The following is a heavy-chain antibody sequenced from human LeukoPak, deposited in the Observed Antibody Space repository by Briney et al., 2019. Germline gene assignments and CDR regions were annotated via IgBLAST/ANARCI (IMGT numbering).Heavy chain of an antibody. J-gene: IGHJ6*03. D-gene: IGHD5-12*01. CDR2: ISGSGDST. Sequence: GGSLRLSCAASGFTFSSYAMSWVRQAPGKGLEWVSAISGSGDSTYYADSVKGRFTISRDNSKNTLYLQMNSLRAADTAVYDRAKCGRGYDFGDYSYYYMDVWGKGTTVTVSS. CDR3: AKCGRGYDFGDYSYYYMDV. V-gene: IGHV3-23*01. CDR1: GFTFSSYA.